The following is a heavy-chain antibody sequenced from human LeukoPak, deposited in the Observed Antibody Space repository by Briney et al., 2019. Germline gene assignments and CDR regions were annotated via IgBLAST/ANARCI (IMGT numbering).Heavy chain of an antibody. CDR3: AKVPYYYDSSGYWDAFDI. D-gene: IGHD3-22*01. CDR1: GFTFSSYG. CDR2: ISYDGSNK. Sequence: GGPLRLSCAASGFTFSSYGMHWVRQAPGKGLEWVAVISYDGSNKYYADSVKGRFTISRDNSKNTLYLQMNSLRAEDTAVYYCAKVPYYYDSSGYWDAFDIWGQGTMVTVSS. J-gene: IGHJ3*02. V-gene: IGHV3-30*18.